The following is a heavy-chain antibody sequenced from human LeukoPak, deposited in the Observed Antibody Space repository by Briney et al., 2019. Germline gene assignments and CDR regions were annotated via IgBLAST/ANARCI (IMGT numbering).Heavy chain of an antibody. Sequence: SETLSLTCTVSGGSISSYYWSWIRQHPGKGLEWIGNIYYSGSTSYNPSLKSRVTISVDTSKNQFSLKLNSVTAADTAVYYCARGASNYGSFWFDPWGQGTLVTVSS. CDR1: GGSISSYY. D-gene: IGHD4-11*01. CDR3: ARGASNYGSFWFDP. CDR2: IYYSGST. V-gene: IGHV4-31*03. J-gene: IGHJ5*02.